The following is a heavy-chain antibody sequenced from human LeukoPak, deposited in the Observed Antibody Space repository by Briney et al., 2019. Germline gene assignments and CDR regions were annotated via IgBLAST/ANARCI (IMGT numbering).Heavy chain of an antibody. V-gene: IGHV1-46*01. CDR3: AKVRAPRIVGATGFEFAYYFDY. CDR2: INPSGGST. D-gene: IGHD1-26*01. Sequence: ASVKVSCKASGYTFTSYYMHWVRQAPGQGLEWMGIINPSGGSTSYAQKFQGRVTMTRDTSTSTVYMELSSLRAEDTAVYYCAKVRAPRIVGATGFEFAYYFDYWGQGTLVTVSS. J-gene: IGHJ4*02. CDR1: GYTFTSYY.